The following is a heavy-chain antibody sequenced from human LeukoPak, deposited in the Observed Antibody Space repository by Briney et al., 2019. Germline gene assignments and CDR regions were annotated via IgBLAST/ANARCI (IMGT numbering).Heavy chain of an antibody. CDR3: ARWYSSGWAFDY. CDR2: IHSSGST. CDR1: GGSISSGDYY. V-gene: IGHV4-61*09. J-gene: IGHJ4*02. D-gene: IGHD6-19*01. Sequence: NPSQTLSLTCTVSGGSISSGDYYWNWIRQPPGKGLEWIGYIHSSGSTKYNPSLKSRVTISVDTSKNQFSLKLSSVTAADRAVYYCARWYSSGWAFDYWGQGTLVTVSS.